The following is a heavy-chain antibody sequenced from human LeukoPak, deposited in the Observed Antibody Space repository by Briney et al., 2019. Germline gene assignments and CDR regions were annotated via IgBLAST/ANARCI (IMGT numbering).Heavy chain of an antibody. D-gene: IGHD6-13*01. J-gene: IGHJ6*03. CDR3: ARLGPAGIFDYYYSMDV. Sequence: SETLSLTCTVSGGSISSYYWSWIRQPPGKGLEWIGYIYYSGSTNYNPSLKSRVTISVDTSKNQFSLKLSSVTAADTAVYYCARLGPAGIFDYYYSMDVWGKGSTVTVSS. V-gene: IGHV4-59*01. CDR1: GGSISSYY. CDR2: IYYSGST.